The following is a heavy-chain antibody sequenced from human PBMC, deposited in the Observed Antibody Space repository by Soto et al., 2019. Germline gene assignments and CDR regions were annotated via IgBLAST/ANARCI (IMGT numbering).Heavy chain of an antibody. Sequence: PGGSLRLSSSASGFPFNIYDVHWVRHVPGKGLQYLSAITSTGATTYYADSVKGRFTISRDNPKNTLYLQMNSLRAEDTAVYYCVKPPGYYSDSITYYSVWGEGTLFPVSS. D-gene: IGHD3-22*01. J-gene: IGHJ4*02. V-gene: IGHV3-64D*06. CDR3: VKPPGYYSDSITYYSV. CDR1: GFPFNIYD. CDR2: ITSTGATT.